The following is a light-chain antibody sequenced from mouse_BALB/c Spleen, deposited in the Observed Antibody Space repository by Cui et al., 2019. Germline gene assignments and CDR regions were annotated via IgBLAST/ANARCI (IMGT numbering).Light chain of an antibody. CDR1: SSVSY. CDR2: DTS. CDR3: QQWSSNPPMLT. Sequence: QIVLTQSTDIMSASTGEKDTMTCSASSSVSYMHWYQQKSGTSPKRWIYDTSKLASGVPARFSGSGSGTSYSLTISSMEAEDAATYYCQQWSSNPPMLTFGAGTKLELK. J-gene: IGKJ5*01. V-gene: IGKV4-59*01.